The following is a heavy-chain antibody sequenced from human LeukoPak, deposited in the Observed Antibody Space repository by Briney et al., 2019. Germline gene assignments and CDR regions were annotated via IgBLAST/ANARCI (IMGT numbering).Heavy chain of an antibody. CDR1: GVSISSSSYY. J-gene: IGHJ3*02. CDR2: IYYSGST. Sequence: PSETLSLTCTVSGVSISSSSYYWGWIRQPPGKGLEWIGSIYYSGSTYYNPSLKSRVTISVDTSKNQFSLKLSSVTAADTAVYYCARRLYRWELLAAAFDIWGQGTMVTVSS. V-gene: IGHV4-39*01. CDR3: ARRLYRWELLAAAFDI. D-gene: IGHD1-26*01.